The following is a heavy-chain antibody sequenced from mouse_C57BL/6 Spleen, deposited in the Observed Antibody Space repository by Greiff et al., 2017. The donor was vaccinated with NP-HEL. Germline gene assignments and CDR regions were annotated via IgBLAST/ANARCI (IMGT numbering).Heavy chain of an antibody. Sequence: VQLKESGPGLVKPSQSLSLTCSVTGYSITSGYYWNWIRQFPGNKLEWMGYISYDGSNNYNPSLKNRISITRDTSKNQFFLKLNSVTTEDTATYYCARGRKMDYWGQGTSVTVSS. CDR2: ISYDGSN. V-gene: IGHV3-6*01. CDR1: GYSITSGYY. CDR3: ARGRKMDY. J-gene: IGHJ4*01.